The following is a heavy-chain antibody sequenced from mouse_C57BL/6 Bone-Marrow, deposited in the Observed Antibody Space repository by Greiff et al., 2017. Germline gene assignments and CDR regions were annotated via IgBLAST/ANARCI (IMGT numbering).Heavy chain of an antibody. CDR3: ARGDDYDDGPYYAMDY. J-gene: IGHJ4*01. CDR1: GFTFSSYA. D-gene: IGHD2-4*01. Sequence: EVKLVESGGGLVKPGGSLKLSCAASGFTFSSYAMSWVRQTPDKRLEWVATISDGGSYTYYPDNVKGRFTISRDNAKNNLYLQMSHLKSEDTAMYYCARGDDYDDGPYYAMDYWGQGTSVTVSS. V-gene: IGHV5-4*03. CDR2: ISDGGSYT.